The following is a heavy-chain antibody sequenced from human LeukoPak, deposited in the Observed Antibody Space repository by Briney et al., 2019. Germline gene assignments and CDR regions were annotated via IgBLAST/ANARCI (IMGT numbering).Heavy chain of an antibody. D-gene: IGHD6-13*01. CDR3: ARPETSIVSSSWPHFDY. Sequence: GASVKVSCTASGYTFAGYYVHWVRQAPGQGLEWMGWINPNSGDTNYAQKFQGRVTMTRDTSISTAYMEMNSLRAEDTAVYYCARPETSIVSSSWPHFDYWGQGTLVTVSS. CDR1: GYTFAGYY. CDR2: INPNSGDT. V-gene: IGHV1-2*02. J-gene: IGHJ4*02.